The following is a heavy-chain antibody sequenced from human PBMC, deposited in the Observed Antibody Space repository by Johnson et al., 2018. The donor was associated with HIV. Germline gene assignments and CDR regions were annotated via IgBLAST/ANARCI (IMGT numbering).Heavy chain of an antibody. Sequence: VQLVESGGGLVQPGGSLRLSCAASGFTLSSYWIHWVRQAPGKGLVWVSRMTSDGSSTRYADSVQGLFTISRDNAKKTRYLQMNSLRAEDTAVYYCIRGQSPLYDAFDIWGQGTRVTVSS. CDR1: GFTLSSYW. CDR2: MTSDGSST. J-gene: IGHJ3*02. V-gene: IGHV3-74*01. D-gene: IGHD2-2*02. CDR3: IRGQSPLYDAFDI.